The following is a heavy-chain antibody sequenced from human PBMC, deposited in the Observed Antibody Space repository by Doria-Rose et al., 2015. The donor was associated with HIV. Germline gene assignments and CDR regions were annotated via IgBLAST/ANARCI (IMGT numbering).Heavy chain of an antibody. D-gene: IGHD6-13*01. CDR2: IFSDDER. CDR1: GVSLSSPGMG. V-gene: IGHV2-26*01. J-gene: IGHJ4*02. CDR3: ARIKSSRWYHKYYFDF. Sequence: QITLKESGPVLVKPTETLTLTCTVSGVSLSSPGMGVSWIRQPPGKALEWLANIFSDDERSYQTSPKSRLTISRGTSKSKVVLTMTDMDPVDTATYYCARIKSSRWYHKYYFDFWGQGTLVIVSA.